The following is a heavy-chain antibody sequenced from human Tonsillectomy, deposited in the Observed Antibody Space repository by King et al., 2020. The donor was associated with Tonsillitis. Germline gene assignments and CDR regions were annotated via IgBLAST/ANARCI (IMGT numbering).Heavy chain of an antibody. CDR2: ISWDGGST. J-gene: IGHJ3*02. D-gene: IGHD3-22*01. CDR1: GFTFDDYT. CDR3: ARGALVVITGGAFDI. Sequence: VQLVESGGGVVQPGGSLRLSCAVSGFTFDDYTMHWVRQAPGKGLEWFSLISWDGGSTYYVASVKGRFTISRDNSNNSLYLQMDSLRTEDTALYYCARGALVVITGGAFDIWGQGTMVTVSS. V-gene: IGHV3-43*01.